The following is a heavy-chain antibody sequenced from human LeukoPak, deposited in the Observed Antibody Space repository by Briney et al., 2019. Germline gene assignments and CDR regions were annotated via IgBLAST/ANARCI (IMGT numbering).Heavy chain of an antibody. D-gene: IGHD1-26*01. CDR3: AREGTWSYHYDY. CDR2: IYSGGST. CDR1: GFTVRSNY. V-gene: IGHV3-66*01. J-gene: IGHJ4*02. Sequence: GGSLRLSCAASGFTVRSNYMNWVRQAPGKGLEWVSVIYSGGSTYYADSVKGRFTISRDNSKNTLYLQMNSLRAEDTAVYYCAREGTWSYHYDYWGQGTLVTVSS.